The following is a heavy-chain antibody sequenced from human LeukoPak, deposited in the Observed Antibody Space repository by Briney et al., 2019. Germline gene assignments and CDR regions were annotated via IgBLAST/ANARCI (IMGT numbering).Heavy chain of an antibody. V-gene: IGHV3-23*01. CDR1: GFTFSNYA. D-gene: IGHD4-11*01. J-gene: IGHJ5*02. Sequence: GGSLRLSCAASGFTFSNYAMNWVRQAPGKGLEWVPGISGSGGSTYYADSVKGRFTISRDNSKNTLYLQMISLRAEDTAVYYCAKDRYSNYGNWFDPWGQGTLVTVFS. CDR3: AKDRYSNYGNWFDP. CDR2: ISGSGGST.